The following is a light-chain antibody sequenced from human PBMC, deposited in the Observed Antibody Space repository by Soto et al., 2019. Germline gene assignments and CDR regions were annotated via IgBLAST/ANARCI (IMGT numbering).Light chain of an antibody. J-gene: IGKJ1*01. CDR3: QQYNTWPT. Sequence: EIVLTQSPGTLSLSPGERATLSCRASQSVGSSLSWYQQKPGQAPRLLIYGASTRATGIPARFSGSGSGTEFTLTISSLQSEDFAVYYCQQYNTWPTFGQGTKVDIK. CDR2: GAS. CDR1: QSVGSS. V-gene: IGKV3-15*01.